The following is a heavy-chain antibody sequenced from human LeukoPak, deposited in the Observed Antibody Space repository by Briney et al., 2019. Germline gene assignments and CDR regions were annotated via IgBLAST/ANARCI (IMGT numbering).Heavy chain of an antibody. D-gene: IGHD2/OR15-2a*01. CDR2: INPNDGDT. CDR1: KYTFTGYY. J-gene: IGHJ6*03. V-gene: IGHV1-2*02. Sequence: ASVKVSCKASKYTFTGYYMHWVRQAPGQGLEWMGLINPNDGDTNYAQKFQGRVTMTRHTSISTAYMELSRLGSDDAVVYYCARAYFYCMDVWGKGTTVTVSS. CDR3: ARAYFYCMDV.